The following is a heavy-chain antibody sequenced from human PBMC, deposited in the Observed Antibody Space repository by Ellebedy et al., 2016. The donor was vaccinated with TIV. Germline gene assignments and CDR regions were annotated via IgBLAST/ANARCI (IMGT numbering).Heavy chain of an antibody. V-gene: IGHV4-34*01. D-gene: IGHD3-16*01. J-gene: IGHJ4*02. CDR3: VKAWGD. CDR2: INHSGST. Sequence: MPSETLSLTCAVYGGSFSGYYWSWIRQPPGKGLEWIGEINHSGSTNYNPSLKSRVTISVDTSKNQFSLKLSSVTAADPAVYYCVKAWGDWGQGTLVTVSS. CDR1: GGSFSGYY.